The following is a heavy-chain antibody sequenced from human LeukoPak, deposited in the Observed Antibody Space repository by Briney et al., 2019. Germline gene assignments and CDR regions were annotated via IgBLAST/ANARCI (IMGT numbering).Heavy chain of an antibody. Sequence: GGSLRLSCAASGFPFSSYSMNWVRQAPGKGLEWVSYLSSSSSTIYYADSVKGRFTISRDNAKNSLYLQMNSLRAEDTAVYYCARAGTSGYSIRYYFDYWGQGTLVTVSS. J-gene: IGHJ4*02. D-gene: IGHD3-3*01. CDR3: ARAGTSGYSIRYYFDY. V-gene: IGHV3-48*01. CDR1: GFPFSSYS. CDR2: LSSSSSTI.